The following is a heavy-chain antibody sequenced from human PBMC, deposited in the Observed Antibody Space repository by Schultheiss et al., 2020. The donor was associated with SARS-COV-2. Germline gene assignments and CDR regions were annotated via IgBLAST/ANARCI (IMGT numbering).Heavy chain of an antibody. CDR1: GGSISSGYY. J-gene: IGHJ4*02. Sequence: SETLSLTCTVSGGSISSGYYWGWIRQPPGKGLEWIGSIYHSGSTYYNPSLKSRVTISVDTSKNQVSLKLRSVTAADTAVYYCARYYSGNYYALDYWGQGTLVTVAS. D-gene: IGHD1-26*01. CDR3: ARYYSGNYYALDY. CDR2: IYHSGST. V-gene: IGHV4-38-2*02.